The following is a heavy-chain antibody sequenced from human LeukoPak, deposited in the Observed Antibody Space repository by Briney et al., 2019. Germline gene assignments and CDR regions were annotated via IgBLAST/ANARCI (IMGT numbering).Heavy chain of an antibody. V-gene: IGHV4-61*01. J-gene: IGHJ4*02. CDR2: IYYSGST. CDR1: GGSISSYTYY. CDR3: AKGNTALGY. Sequence: PSETLSLTCTVSGGSISSYTYYWGWIRQPPGKGLEWIGYIYYSGSTNYNPSLKSRVTISVDTSKNQFSLKLSSVTTADTAVYYCAKGNTALGYWGQGTLVTVSS. D-gene: IGHD2-2*02.